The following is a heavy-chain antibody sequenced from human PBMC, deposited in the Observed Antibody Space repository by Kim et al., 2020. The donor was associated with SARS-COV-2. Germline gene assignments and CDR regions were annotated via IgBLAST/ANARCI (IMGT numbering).Heavy chain of an antibody. V-gene: IGHV3-NL1*01. J-gene: IGHJ5*02. Sequence: TDNSDSVNARLTISRHNAKNTLSLQMNSLRAEDTDVYYCAKDRGGFPWFDPWGQGTLVTVSS. CDR2: T. D-gene: IGHD3-10*01. CDR3: AKDRGGFPWFDP.